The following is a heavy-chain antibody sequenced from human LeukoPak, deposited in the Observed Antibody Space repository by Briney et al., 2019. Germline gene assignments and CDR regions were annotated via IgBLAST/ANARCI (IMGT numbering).Heavy chain of an antibody. CDR3: TRGFSSWPYHFDY. CDR1: GFTFGDFA. Sequence: GGSLRLSCTASGFTFGDFAMSWVRQAPGKGLEWVGFIRSKAYGGTTDYAASVKGRFTISRDDSKSITYLQMNSLKTEDTAVYYCTRGFSSWPYHFDYWGQGTLVTVSS. CDR2: IRSKAYGGTT. V-gene: IGHV3-49*04. J-gene: IGHJ4*02. D-gene: IGHD6-13*01.